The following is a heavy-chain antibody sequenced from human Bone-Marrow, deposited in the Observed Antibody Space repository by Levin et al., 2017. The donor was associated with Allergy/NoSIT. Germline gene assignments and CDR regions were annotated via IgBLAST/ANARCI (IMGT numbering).Heavy chain of an antibody. J-gene: IGHJ5*02. CDR1: GFTFSSYE. CDR2: IRSSGDTK. V-gene: IGHV3-48*03. Sequence: PGESLKISCVASGFTFSSYEMNWVRQAPGKGLEWISYIRSSGDTKYYAESVKGRFTISRDNAKNSLFLQMNNLRAEDTAIYYCARGTSVLWWRIDRWGQGTQVTVSS. CDR3: ARGTSVLWWRIDR. D-gene: IGHD2-21*01.